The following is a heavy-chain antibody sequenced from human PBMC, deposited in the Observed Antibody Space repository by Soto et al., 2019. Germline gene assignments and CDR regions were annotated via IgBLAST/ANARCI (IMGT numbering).Heavy chain of an antibody. CDR1: GAPISGFY. D-gene: IGHD5-18*01. Sequence: SETLSLTCTVSGAPISGFYWSWIRQPPGKGLEWIGHISYSGTTNYSPSLQSRVSISLDTSKNQFSLQLSAVTAADTAVYYCARRRDGYTGVWFDPWGQGTLVTVSS. CDR2: ISYSGTT. V-gene: IGHV4-59*01. J-gene: IGHJ5*02. CDR3: ARRRDGYTGVWFDP.